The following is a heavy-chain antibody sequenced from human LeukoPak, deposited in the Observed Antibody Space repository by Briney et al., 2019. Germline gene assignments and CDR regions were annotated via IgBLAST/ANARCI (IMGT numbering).Heavy chain of an antibody. CDR2: IKGDGSST. CDR1: GFTFSNYW. D-gene: IGHD6-19*01. V-gene: IGHV3-74*01. J-gene: IGHJ4*02. Sequence: PGGSLRLSCVTSGFTFSNYWMHWVRQVPGKGLVWVSRIKGDGSSTRNADSVKGRFTISRDNAKNTLYLQMNSLRAEDTAVYYCATTLIIAVAGMDYWGQGTLITVSS. CDR3: ATTLIIAVAGMDY.